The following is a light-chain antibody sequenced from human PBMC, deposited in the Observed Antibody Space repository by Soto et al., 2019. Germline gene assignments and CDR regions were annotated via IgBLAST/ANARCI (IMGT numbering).Light chain of an antibody. CDR3: QQYGTVPWT. CDR2: DAS. Sequence: ETVLTQSPATLSLSPGERATLSFRASQSVSSYLAWYQQKPGQAPRLLIYDASNRATGIPARFSGSGSGTHFTLTISRLEPEEFALYYCQQYGTVPWTFGQGTKVDIK. J-gene: IGKJ1*01. CDR1: QSVSSY. V-gene: IGKV3-11*01.